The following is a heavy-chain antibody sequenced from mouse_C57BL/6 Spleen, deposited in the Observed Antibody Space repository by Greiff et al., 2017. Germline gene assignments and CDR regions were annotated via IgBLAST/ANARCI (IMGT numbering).Heavy chain of an antibody. CDR1: GYTFTDYY. D-gene: IGHD2-10*02. CDR2: INPNNGGT. Sequence: VQLQQSGPELVKPGASVKISCKASGYTFTDYYMNWVKQSHGKSLEWIGDINPNNGGTSYNQKFKGKATLTVDKSSSTAYMELRSLTSADSAVYYCAKYHPWYFDVWGTGTTVTVSS. J-gene: IGHJ1*03. CDR3: AKYHPWYFDV. V-gene: IGHV1-26*01.